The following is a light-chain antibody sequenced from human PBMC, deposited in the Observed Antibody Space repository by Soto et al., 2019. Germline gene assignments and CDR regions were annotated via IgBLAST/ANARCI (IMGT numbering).Light chain of an antibody. CDR3: LASYSTSLT. Sequence: DIQMTQSPSSLSASVGDRVTITCRASQSISSYLNWYQQKPGKAPKLLIYAASSLQSGVPSRFSGSGSGTDFTITISSLQPEDFATYYFLASYSTSLTFGGGTQVEIK. J-gene: IGKJ4*01. V-gene: IGKV1-39*01. CDR1: QSISSY. CDR2: AAS.